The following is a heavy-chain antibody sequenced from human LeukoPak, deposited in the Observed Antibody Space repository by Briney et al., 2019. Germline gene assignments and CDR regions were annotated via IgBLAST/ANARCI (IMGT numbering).Heavy chain of an antibody. J-gene: IGHJ4*02. D-gene: IGHD1-14*01. CDR1: GYRFSGYY. V-gene: IGHV1-2*02. CDR3: ARSPPNREFDY. CDR2: INPNSGAT. Sequence: ASVKVSCKTSGYRFSGYYMHWVRQAPGQGLEWMGWINPNSGATNYAQNFQGRVTMTSDTSISTAYMELSSLTSEDTAVYYCARSPPNREFDYWGQGILVTVSS.